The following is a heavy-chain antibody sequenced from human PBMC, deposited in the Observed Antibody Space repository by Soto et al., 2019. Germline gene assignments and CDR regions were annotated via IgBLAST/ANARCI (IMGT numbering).Heavy chain of an antibody. CDR1: GFTFDDYA. CDR3: AKDINQGEHAFDI. Sequence: GGSLRLSCAASGFTFDDYAMHWVRQAPGKGLEWVSGISWNSGSIGYADSVKGRFTISRDNAKNSLYLQMNSLRAEDTALYYCAKDINQGEHAFDIWGQGTMVTVSS. V-gene: IGHV3-9*01. J-gene: IGHJ3*02. D-gene: IGHD1-26*01. CDR2: ISWNSGSI.